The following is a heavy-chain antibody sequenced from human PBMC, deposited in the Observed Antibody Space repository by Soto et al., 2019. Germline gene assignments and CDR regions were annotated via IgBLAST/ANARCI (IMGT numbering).Heavy chain of an antibody. V-gene: IGHV6-1*01. CDR1: GDSVSSNSAG. D-gene: IGHD3-3*01. CDR2: TFYRSRWYN. J-gene: IGHJ4*02. Sequence: PSQTLSLTCAISGDSVSSNSAGWNWIRQSPSRGLEWLGRTFYRSRWYNEYAVSVKGRITVSPDTSTNQISLQLSSVTPEDTAVYFCTRDIDFGYWGRGTQVTV. CDR3: TRDIDFGY.